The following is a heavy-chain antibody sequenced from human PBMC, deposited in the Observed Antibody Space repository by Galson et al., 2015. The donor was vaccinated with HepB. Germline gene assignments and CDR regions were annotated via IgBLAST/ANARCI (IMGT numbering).Heavy chain of an antibody. J-gene: IGHJ3*02. CDR3: AKEGYGGSAFDI. CDR2: ISGSGGST. D-gene: IGHD3-16*01. CDR1: GFTFSSYA. Sequence: SLRLSCEASGFTFSSYAMNWVRQASGKGLEWVSAISGSGGSTYYADSVKGRVTISWDDSTNTLYLQMNSLRAEDTAVYYCAKEGYGGSAFDIWGQGTMVTVSS. V-gene: IGHV3-23*01.